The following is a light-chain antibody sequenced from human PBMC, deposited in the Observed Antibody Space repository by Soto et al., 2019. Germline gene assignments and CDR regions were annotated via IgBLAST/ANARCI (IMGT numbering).Light chain of an antibody. CDR1: GSNIGSNT. CDR2: FND. Sequence: QSVLTQPPSASGAPGQRVTFSCSGSGSNIGSNTVNWYQLVPGAAPKLLIYFNDHRPSGVPDRFSGSKPGTSASLAISGLQPDDEADYSCSAWDDSLSGPVFGGGTKLTVL. J-gene: IGLJ3*02. V-gene: IGLV1-44*01. CDR3: SAWDDSLSGPV.